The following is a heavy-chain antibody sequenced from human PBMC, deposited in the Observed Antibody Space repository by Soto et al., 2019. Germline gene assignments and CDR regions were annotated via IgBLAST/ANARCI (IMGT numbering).Heavy chain of an antibody. CDR1: GFIFGTYG. CDR3: AKETATSVDYYYFYGLDV. D-gene: IGHD1-1*01. Sequence: QVQLVESGGGVVQPGRSLRLSCSASGFIFGTYGMDWVRQAPGKGLEWVALISYDGNKEFYADSVKGRFTIPRDNSRNTLYLHMNSLKPEDTAMYYCAKETATSVDYYYFYGLDVWGPGTTVSVSS. CDR2: ISYDGNKE. V-gene: IGHV3-30*18. J-gene: IGHJ6*02.